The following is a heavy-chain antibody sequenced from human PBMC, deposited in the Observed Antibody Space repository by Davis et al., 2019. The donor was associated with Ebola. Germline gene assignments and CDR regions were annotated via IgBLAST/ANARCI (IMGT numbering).Heavy chain of an antibody. V-gene: IGHV1-46*01. CDR3: AKADYGDNDLGGYYYGLDV. J-gene: IGHJ6*04. D-gene: IGHD4-17*01. CDR1: GYTFTGYY. CDR2: INPSGGST. Sequence: AASVKVSCKASGYTFTGYYMHWVRQAPGQGLEWMGIINPSGGSTSYAQKFQGRVTMTRDTSTSTVYMELSSLRSEDTAVYYCAKADYGDNDLGGYYYGLDVWGRGTAVTVSS.